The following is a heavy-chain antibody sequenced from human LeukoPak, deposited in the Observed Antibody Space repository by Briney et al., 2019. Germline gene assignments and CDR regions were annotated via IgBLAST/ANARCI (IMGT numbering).Heavy chain of an antibody. D-gene: IGHD3-22*01. CDR2: MCGTAGCT. CDR1: GGSFSSYY. Sequence: PSETLSLTCTVSGGSFSSYYWSWVRQAPGKGLEWVASMCGTAGCTFYPDSVKGRFTISRDNSKNVLYLRMNSLTAEDTAIYYCAKDRPNFHESSGHYYTRDGDSWGEGTLVTVSS. V-gene: IGHV3-23*01. CDR3: AKDRPNFHESSGHYYTRDGDS. J-gene: IGHJ5*01.